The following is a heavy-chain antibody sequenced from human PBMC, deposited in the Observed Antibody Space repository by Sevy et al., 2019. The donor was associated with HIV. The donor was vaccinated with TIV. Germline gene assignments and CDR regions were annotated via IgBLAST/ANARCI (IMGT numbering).Heavy chain of an antibody. Sequence: ASVKVSCKASGYSFTGHYIHCVRQAPGQGLEWIGWINPNSGDTNYAQNFQGRVTVTRDTSISTVYMELSGLRSDDTAVYYCARDFTSSWYGGADFWGQGALVTVSS. CDR1: GYSFTGHY. V-gene: IGHV1-2*02. CDR2: INPNSGDT. J-gene: IGHJ4*02. CDR3: ARDFTSSWYGGADF. D-gene: IGHD2-2*01.